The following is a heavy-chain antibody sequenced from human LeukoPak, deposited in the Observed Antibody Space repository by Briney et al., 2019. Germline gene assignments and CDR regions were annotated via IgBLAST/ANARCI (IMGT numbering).Heavy chain of an antibody. J-gene: IGHJ6*02. V-gene: IGHV1-18*01. CDR1: GYTFTSYG. CDR3: ARRGRTSTLVYGMDV. CDR2: ISAYNGNT. Sequence: ASVKVSCKASGYTFTSYGISWVRQASGQGLEWMGWISAYNGNTNYAQKLQGRVTMTTDTSTSTAYMELRSLRSDDTAVYYCARRGRTSTLVYGMDVWGQGTTVTVSS. D-gene: IGHD2-2*01.